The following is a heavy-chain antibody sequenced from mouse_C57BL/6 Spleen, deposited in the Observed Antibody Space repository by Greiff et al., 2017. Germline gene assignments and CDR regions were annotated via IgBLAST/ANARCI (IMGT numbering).Heavy chain of an antibody. Sequence: DVQLQESGPELVKPGASVKIPCKASGYTFTDYNMDWVKQSHGKSLEWIGDINPNNGGTIYNQKFKGKATLTVDKSSSTAYMELRSLTSEDTAVYYCARGGSLVYAMDYWGQGTSVTVSS. CDR1: GYTFTDYN. D-gene: IGHD6-2*01. J-gene: IGHJ4*01. CDR2: INPNNGGT. V-gene: IGHV1-18*01. CDR3: ARGGSLVYAMDY.